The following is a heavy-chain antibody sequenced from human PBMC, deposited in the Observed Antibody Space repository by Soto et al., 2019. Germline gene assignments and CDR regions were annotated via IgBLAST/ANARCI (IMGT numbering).Heavy chain of an antibody. V-gene: IGHV4-30-2*01. CDR1: GGSISSGGYS. J-gene: IGHJ4*02. CDR3: ARDGTGGFDY. D-gene: IGHD1-7*01. CDR2: IYHSGST. Sequence: QLQLQESGSGLVKPSQTLSLTCAVSGGSISSGGYSWSWIRQPPGKGLEWIGYIYHSGSTYYNPSLKSRVPISVDRSKTQFSLELSSVPAADTAVYYCARDGTGGFDYWGQGTLVTVSS.